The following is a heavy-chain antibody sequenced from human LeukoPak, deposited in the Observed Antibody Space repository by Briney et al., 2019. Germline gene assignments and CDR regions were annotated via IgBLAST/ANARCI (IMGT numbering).Heavy chain of an antibody. V-gene: IGHV4-59*01. Sequence: PSETLSLTCTVSGGSISSYYWSWIRQPPGKGLEWIGYIYYSGSTNYNPSLKSRVTISVDTSKNQFSLKLSSVTAADTAVYYCARDTPTRIAAAGSRAFDIWGQGTMVTVSS. CDR2: IYYSGST. J-gene: IGHJ3*02. CDR1: GGSISSYY. CDR3: ARDTPTRIAAAGSRAFDI. D-gene: IGHD6-13*01.